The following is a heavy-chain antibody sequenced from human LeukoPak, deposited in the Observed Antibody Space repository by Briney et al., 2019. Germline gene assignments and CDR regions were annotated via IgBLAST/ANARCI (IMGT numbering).Heavy chain of an antibody. CDR2: SNHSGST. V-gene: IGHV4-34*01. J-gene: IGHJ6*03. CDR3: ARVRCSGGSCPYYYYYYYMDV. Sequence: PSETLSLTCAVYGGSFSGYYWSWIRQPPGQGLEWIGESNHSGSTNYNPSLKTRVTIPIDTSKNQFSLKLRLVTAADTAVYYCARVRCSGGSCPYYYYYYYMDVWGKGTTVTVS. CDR1: GGSFSGYY. D-gene: IGHD2-15*01.